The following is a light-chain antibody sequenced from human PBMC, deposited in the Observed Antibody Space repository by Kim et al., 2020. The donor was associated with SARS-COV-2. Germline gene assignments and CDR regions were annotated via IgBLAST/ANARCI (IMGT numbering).Light chain of an antibody. Sequence: QPVLTQSPSASASLGASVKLTCTLSSGHSNYAIAWHQQRPQKGPWYLMKFHSDGSHARGDGIPDRFSGSSSGAERHLTISGLQFDDEADYYCQTWGTGIPKVFGGGTQLTVL. J-gene: IGLJ2*01. V-gene: IGLV4-69*01. CDR3: QTWGTGIPKV. CDR1: SGHSNYA. CDR2: FHSDGSH.